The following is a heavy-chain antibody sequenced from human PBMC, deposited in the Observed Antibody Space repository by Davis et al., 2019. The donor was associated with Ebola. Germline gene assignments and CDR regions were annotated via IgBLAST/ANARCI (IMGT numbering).Heavy chain of an antibody. D-gene: IGHD3-3*01. CDR1: GGTFSSYA. CDR3: ARGGFWDAFDI. J-gene: IGHJ3*02. V-gene: IGHV1-18*01. CDR2: ISAYNGNT. Sequence: AASVKVSCKASGGTFSSYAISWVRQAPGQGLEWMGWISAYNGNTKSAQKVQGRATMTTDTSTSTAYMGLRSLRSDDTAGYYCARGGFWDAFDIWGQGTMVTGSS.